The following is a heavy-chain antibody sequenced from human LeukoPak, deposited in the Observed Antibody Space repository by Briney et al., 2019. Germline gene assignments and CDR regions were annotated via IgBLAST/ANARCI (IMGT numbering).Heavy chain of an antibody. CDR3: ARTPRNGYIEGY. V-gene: IGHV1-8*01. CDR2: MNPNSGDT. CDR1: GYTFTSYD. D-gene: IGHD5-24*01. J-gene: IGHJ4*02. Sequence: ASEKVSCKASGYTFTSYDINWVRQATGQGLEWMGWMNPNSGDTGYAQNFQGRVTMTRDTSISTAYMELSSLRSEDTAVYYCARTPRNGYIEGYWGQGTLVTVSS.